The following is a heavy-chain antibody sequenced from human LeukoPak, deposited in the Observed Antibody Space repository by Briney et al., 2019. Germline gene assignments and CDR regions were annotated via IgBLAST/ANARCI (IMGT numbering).Heavy chain of an antibody. CDR1: GYTFTGYY. CDR2: SNSNSGGT. Sequence: ASVKVSCKASGYTFTGYYTHWVRQARGQGLEWMGWSNSNSGGTNYAQKFPGRVTMTRDTSISTASMELSRLTSDATAVYYCARAPSISLALHAFDIWGQGAMVTVSS. D-gene: IGHD2-21*01. J-gene: IGHJ3*02. V-gene: IGHV1-2*02. CDR3: ARAPSISLALHAFDI.